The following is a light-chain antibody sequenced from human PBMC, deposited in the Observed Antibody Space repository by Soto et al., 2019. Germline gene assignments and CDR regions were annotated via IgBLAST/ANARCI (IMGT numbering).Light chain of an antibody. J-gene: IGKJ4*01. Sequence: EIVMTQSPATLSVSPGERATLSCRASQSVGSSLAWYQQKRGQAPRLLIHGASTRATGIPARFSGSGSGTEFTLTISSLQSEDFAVYYCQQYNNWLSFDGGTKVEIK. CDR2: GAS. CDR1: QSVGSS. CDR3: QQYNNWLS. V-gene: IGKV3-15*01.